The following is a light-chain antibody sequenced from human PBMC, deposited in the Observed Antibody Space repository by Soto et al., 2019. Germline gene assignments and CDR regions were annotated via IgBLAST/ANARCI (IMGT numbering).Light chain of an antibody. Sequence: EIVLAQSPGTLSLSPGERATLSCRASQRVSNTYLAWYQQKPGQAPRLLIYGVSSRATDIPDRFSGSGSGTDFTLTISRLEPEDFAVYYCQQYSSSPVTLGGGTKVDIK. V-gene: IGKV3-20*01. CDR1: QRVSNTY. CDR3: QQYSSSPVT. CDR2: GVS. J-gene: IGKJ4*01.